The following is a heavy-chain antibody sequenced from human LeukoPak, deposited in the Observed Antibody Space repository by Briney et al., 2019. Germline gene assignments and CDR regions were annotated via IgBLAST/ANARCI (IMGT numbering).Heavy chain of an antibody. V-gene: IGHV4-39*07. CDR1: GGSISSSSYY. D-gene: IGHD6-13*01. CDR3: ARARSWIAAAPHDAFDI. CDR2: IYYSGST. Sequence: PSETLSLTCTVSGGSISSSSYYWGWIRQPPGKGLEWIGSIYYSGSTYYNPSLKSRVTISVDTSKNQFSLKLSSVTAADTAVYYCARARSWIAAAPHDAFDIWGQGTMVTVSS. J-gene: IGHJ3*02.